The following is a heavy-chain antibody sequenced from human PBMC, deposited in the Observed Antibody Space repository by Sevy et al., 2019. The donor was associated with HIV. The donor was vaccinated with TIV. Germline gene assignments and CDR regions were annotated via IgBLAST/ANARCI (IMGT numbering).Heavy chain of an antibody. CDR2: ISNNGATT. V-gene: IGHV3-23*01. CDR1: GFTFSTYA. Sequence: GGSLRLSCAASGFTFSTYAMNWVRQAPGKGLEWVSSISNNGATTYYTDSVKDRFTISRDNSKNMVYLQMNSLKTEDTAVYYCTTDENAYFDYWGQGTLVTVSS. J-gene: IGHJ4*02. CDR3: TTDENAYFDY. D-gene: IGHD1-1*01.